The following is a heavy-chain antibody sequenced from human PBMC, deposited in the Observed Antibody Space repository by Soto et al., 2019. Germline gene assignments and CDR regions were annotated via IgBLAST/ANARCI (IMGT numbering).Heavy chain of an antibody. CDR3: AREASCSGGSCYSGAISGDSHWFHP. J-gene: IGHJ5*02. CDR2: IDYRGST. D-gene: IGHD2-15*01. V-gene: IGHV4-31*03. CDR1: GGSISSGGYY. Sequence: TLSLTCTVSGGSISSGGYYWSWIRQHPGKGLEWIGYIDYRGSTYYNPSLKSRVTISVDTSKNQFSLKLSSVTAADTAVYYCAREASCSGGSCYSGAISGDSHWFHPCGQATLLTVSS.